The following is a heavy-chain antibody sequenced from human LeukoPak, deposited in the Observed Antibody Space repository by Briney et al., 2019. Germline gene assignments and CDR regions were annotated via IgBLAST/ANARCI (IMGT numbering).Heavy chain of an antibody. CDR2: INHSGST. J-gene: IGHJ4*02. Sequence: SETLSLTCAVYGGSFSGYYWSWIRQPPGKGLEWIGEINHSGSTNYNPSLKSRVTISVDTSKNQFSLKLSSVTAADTAVYYCARGRYDGSCNYWGQGTLVTVSS. CDR1: GGSFSGYY. V-gene: IGHV4-34*01. CDR3: ARGRYDGSCNY. D-gene: IGHD5-12*01.